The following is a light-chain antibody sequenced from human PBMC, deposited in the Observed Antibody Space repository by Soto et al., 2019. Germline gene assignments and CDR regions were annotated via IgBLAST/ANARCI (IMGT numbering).Light chain of an antibody. Sequence: QSALTQPASVSASPGQSITISCTGTSSDVGGYKFVFWYQHHPGKAPKLMIYEVNNRPSGVSNRFSGSKSGNTASLTISVLQPEDEADYYCLSYTSANTRVFGGGTKLTVL. CDR3: LSYTSANTRV. J-gene: IGLJ3*02. CDR1: SSDVGGYKF. CDR2: EVN. V-gene: IGLV2-14*01.